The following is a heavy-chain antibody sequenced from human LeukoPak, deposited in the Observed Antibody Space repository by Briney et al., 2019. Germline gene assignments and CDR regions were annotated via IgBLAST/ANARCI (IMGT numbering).Heavy chain of an antibody. CDR1: GFTFSSYE. V-gene: IGHV3-48*03. D-gene: IGHD1-1*01. Sequence: QPRGSLRLSCAASGFTFSSYEMNWVRQAPGKGLEWVSYISSSGSTIYYADSVKGRFTISRDNAKNSLYLQMNSLRAEDTAVYYCARDSNYRLFDYWGQGTLVTVSS. J-gene: IGHJ4*02. CDR2: ISSSGSTI. CDR3: ARDSNYRLFDY.